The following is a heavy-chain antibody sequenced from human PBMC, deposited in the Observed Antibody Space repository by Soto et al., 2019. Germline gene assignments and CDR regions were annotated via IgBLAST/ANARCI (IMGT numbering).Heavy chain of an antibody. J-gene: IGHJ4*02. V-gene: IGHV3-23*01. CDR1: GFTFSSYA. D-gene: IGHD5-12*01. Sequence: GGSLRLSCAASGFTFSSYAMSWVRQAPGKGLEWVSAISGSGGSTYYADSVKGRFTISRDNSKNTLYLQMNSLRAEDTAVYYCAKGIEMATIEDYFDYWGQGTLVTVSS. CDR3: AKGIEMATIEDYFDY. CDR2: ISGSGGST.